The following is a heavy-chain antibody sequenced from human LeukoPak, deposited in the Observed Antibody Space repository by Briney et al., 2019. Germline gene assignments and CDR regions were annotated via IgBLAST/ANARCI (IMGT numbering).Heavy chain of an antibody. J-gene: IGHJ4*02. D-gene: IGHD3-10*01. CDR3: ARAGSGSGSYTPLLDY. V-gene: IGHV4-30-2*01. CDR1: GGSISSGGYS. Sequence: RPSETLSLTCAVSGGSISSGGYSWSWIRQPPGKGLEWIGYIYHSGSTYYNPSLKSRVTISVDRSKNQFSLKLSSVTAADTAVYYCARAGSGSGSYTPLLDYWGQGTLVTVSS. CDR2: IYHSGST.